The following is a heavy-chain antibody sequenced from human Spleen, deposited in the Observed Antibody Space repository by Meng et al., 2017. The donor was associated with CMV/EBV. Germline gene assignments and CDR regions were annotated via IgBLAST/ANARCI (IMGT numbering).Heavy chain of an antibody. V-gene: IGHV4-38-2*02. CDR1: GYSISSGYY. CDR3: ARRDTNLVNFDY. J-gene: IGHJ4*02. CDR2: IYHSGST. Sequence: SETLSLTCTVSGYSISSGYYWGWIRQPPGKGLEWIGSIYHSGSTYYNPSLKSRVTISVDTSKNQFSLKLSSVTAADTAVYYCARRDTNLVNFDYWGQGTLVTVSS. D-gene: IGHD5-18*01.